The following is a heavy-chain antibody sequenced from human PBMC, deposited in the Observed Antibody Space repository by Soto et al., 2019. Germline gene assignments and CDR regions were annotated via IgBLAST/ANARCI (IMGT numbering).Heavy chain of an antibody. CDR2: IIPIFGTA. V-gene: IGHV1-69*01. J-gene: IGHJ3*02. CDR3: ARAKHRNYYDSSGYLAAFDI. Sequence: QVQLVQSGAEVQKPGSSVKVSCKASGGTFSSYAISWVRQAPGQGLEWMGGIIPIFGTANYAQKFQGRVAITADESTSTAYMELSSLRSEDTAVYYCARAKHRNYYDSSGYLAAFDIWGQGTMVTVSS. CDR1: GGTFSSYA. D-gene: IGHD3-22*01.